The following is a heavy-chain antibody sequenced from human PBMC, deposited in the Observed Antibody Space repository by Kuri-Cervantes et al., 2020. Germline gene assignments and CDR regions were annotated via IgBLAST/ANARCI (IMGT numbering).Heavy chain of an antibody. D-gene: IGHD3-10*01. CDR3: ARELGRGVISPYLDY. Sequence: GESLKISCAASDFTFSTYAMSWVRQAPGKGLEWVSTLSGSGGTTYYADSVKGRFTISRDSSKNTLYLQMNSLRAEDTAVYYCARELGRGVISPYLDYWGQGTLVTVSS. CDR2: LSGSGGTT. CDR1: DFTFSTYA. J-gene: IGHJ4*02. V-gene: IGHV3-23*01.